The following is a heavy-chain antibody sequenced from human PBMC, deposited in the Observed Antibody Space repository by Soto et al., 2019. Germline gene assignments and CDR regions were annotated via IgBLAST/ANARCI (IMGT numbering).Heavy chain of an antibody. V-gene: IGHV1-69*02. CDR3: ARGRQLVRPTSYGMDV. Sequence: ASVKVSCKASGGTFSSYTISWVRQAPGQGLEWMGRIIPILGIANYAQKFQGRVTITADESTSTAYMELSSLRSEDTAVYYCARGRQLVRPTSYGMDVWGQGTTVTVSS. CDR2: IIPILGIA. D-gene: IGHD6-13*01. CDR1: GGTFSSYT. J-gene: IGHJ6*02.